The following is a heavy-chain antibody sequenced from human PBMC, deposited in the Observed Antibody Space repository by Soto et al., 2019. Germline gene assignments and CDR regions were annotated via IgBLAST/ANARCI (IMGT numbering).Heavy chain of an antibody. D-gene: IGHD2-15*01. CDR3: ARDPHNIVVVGASTPSWFDP. V-gene: IGHV1-18*01. J-gene: IGHJ5*02. CDR2: ISAYNGNT. Sequence: QVQLVQSGAEVKKPGASVKVSCKASGYTFTSYGISWVRQAPGQGLEWMGWISAYNGNTNYAQKLQGRVTMTTDTSXXTXYXXLRSLRSDDTAVYYWARDPHNIVVVGASTPSWFDPWGQGTLVTVSS. CDR1: GYTFTSYG.